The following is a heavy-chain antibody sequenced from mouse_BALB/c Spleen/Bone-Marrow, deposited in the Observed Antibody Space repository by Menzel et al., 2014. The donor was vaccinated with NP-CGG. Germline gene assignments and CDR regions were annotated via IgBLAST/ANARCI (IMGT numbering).Heavy chain of an antibody. D-gene: IGHD1-1*01. CDR3: ARHGYYGSRAMDY. CDR2: ISNGGGST. Sequence: VQLKESGGGLVQPGGPLKLSCAASGFTFSSYTMSWVRQTPEKRLEWVAYISNGGGSTYYPDTVKGRFTISRDNAKNTLYLQMSSLKSEDTAMYYCARHGYYGSRAMDYWGQGTSVTVSS. V-gene: IGHV5-12-2*01. J-gene: IGHJ4*01. CDR1: GFTFSSYT.